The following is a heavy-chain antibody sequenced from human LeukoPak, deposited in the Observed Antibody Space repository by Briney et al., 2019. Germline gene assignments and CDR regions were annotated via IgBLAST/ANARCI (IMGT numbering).Heavy chain of an antibody. Sequence: SETLSLTCAVYGGSFSGYYWSWIRQPPGKGLEWIGEINHSGSTNYNPSLKSRVTISVDTSKNQFSLKLSSVTAADTAVYYCARLYYDFWSGYYTGMRYYYYDMDVWGQGTTVTVSS. J-gene: IGHJ6*02. CDR1: GGSFSGYY. CDR3: ARLYYDFWSGYYTGMRYYYYDMDV. CDR2: INHSGST. D-gene: IGHD3-3*01. V-gene: IGHV4-34*01.